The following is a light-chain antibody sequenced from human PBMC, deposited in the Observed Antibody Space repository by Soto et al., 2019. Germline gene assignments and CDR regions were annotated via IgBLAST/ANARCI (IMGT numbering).Light chain of an antibody. V-gene: IGKV3-15*01. Sequence: EIVMTQSPATLSVSPGERATLSCRASQSVSSNLAWYQQKPGQAPRLLIYGASTRATGIPARFSGSGSGTEFTLTISSLQSDYFAVYSCQQYKNWPRTFGQGTKV. CDR3: QQYKNWPRT. CDR2: GAS. J-gene: IGKJ1*01. CDR1: QSVSSN.